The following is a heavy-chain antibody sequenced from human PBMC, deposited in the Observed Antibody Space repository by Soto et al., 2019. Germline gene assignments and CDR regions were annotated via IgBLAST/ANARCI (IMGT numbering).Heavy chain of an antibody. CDR1: GFTFSRYG. Sequence: ESGGGVVQPGRSLRLSCAVSGFTFSRYGMHWVRQAPGKGLEWVAGISYDGSNTYHVDSAKGRFTVSRDNSKNTLYLQMNSLRDEDTAVYYCGKDQWEFHGGLDYWGQGALVTVSS. CDR2: ISYDGSNT. J-gene: IGHJ4*02. D-gene: IGHD1-26*01. V-gene: IGHV3-30*18. CDR3: GKDQWEFHGGLDY.